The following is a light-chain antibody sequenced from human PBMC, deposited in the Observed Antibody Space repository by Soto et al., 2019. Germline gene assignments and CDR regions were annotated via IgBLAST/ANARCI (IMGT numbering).Light chain of an antibody. CDR1: SSDVGAYNY. V-gene: IGLV2-8*01. J-gene: IGLJ3*02. Sequence: QSALTQPPSASGSPGQSVTTPCTGTSSDVGAYNYVSWYQQHAGKAPKLVIYEVTKRPSGVPDRFSGSKSANTASLTVSGLQAEDEADYYCSSFASSNTWVFGGGTKLTVL. CDR3: SSFASSNTWV. CDR2: EVT.